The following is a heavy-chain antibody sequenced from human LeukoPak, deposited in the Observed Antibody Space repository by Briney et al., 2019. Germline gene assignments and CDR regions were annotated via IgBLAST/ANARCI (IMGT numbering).Heavy chain of an antibody. CDR3: ARDLRNNWFDP. Sequence: GGSLRLSCAASGFTFSSYSMNWVRHAPGKGLEWVSSISSSSSYIYYADSVKGRFTISRDNAKNSLYLQMNSLRAEDTAVYYCARDLRNNWFDPWGQGTLVTVSS. J-gene: IGHJ5*02. CDR1: GFTFSSYS. CDR2: ISSSSSYI. V-gene: IGHV3-21*01.